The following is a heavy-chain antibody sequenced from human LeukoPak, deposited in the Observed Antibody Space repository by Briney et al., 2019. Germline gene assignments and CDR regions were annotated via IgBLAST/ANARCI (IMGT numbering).Heavy chain of an antibody. CDR1: GGSISSGGYS. J-gene: IGHJ5*02. CDR3: ARVYYYDSSGSFDP. D-gene: IGHD3-22*01. Sequence: PSETLSLTCAVSGGSISSGGYSWSWIRQPPGKGLGWIGYIYYSGSTYYNPSLKSRVTISVDTSKNQFSLKLSSVTAADTAVYYCARVYYYDSSGSFDPWGQGTLVTVSS. V-gene: IGHV4-30-4*07. CDR2: IYYSGST.